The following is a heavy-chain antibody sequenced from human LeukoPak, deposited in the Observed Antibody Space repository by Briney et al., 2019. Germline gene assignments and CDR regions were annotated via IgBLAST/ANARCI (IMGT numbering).Heavy chain of an antibody. J-gene: IGHJ4*02. D-gene: IGHD6-19*01. CDR1: GGSISSSSCY. Sequence: SETLSLTCTVSGGSISSSSCYWGWIRQPPGKGLEWIGSIYYSGSTYYNPSLKSRVTISVDTSKNQFSLKLSSVTAADTAVYYCARRARGIAVAGAKYYFDYWGQGTLVTVSS. CDR3: ARRARGIAVAGAKYYFDY. CDR2: IYYSGST. V-gene: IGHV4-39*01.